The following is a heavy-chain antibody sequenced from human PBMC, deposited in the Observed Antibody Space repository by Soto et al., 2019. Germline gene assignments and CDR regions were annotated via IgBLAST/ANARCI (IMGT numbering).Heavy chain of an antibody. CDR2: IFSNDEK. Sequence: QVTLKESGPVLVKPTEPLTLTCTVSGFSLSNARMGVSWIRQPPGKALEWLAHIFSNDEKSYSTSLKSSLTISQDPSISQVVLTMTNMDPVDTATYYCARGDTYYDFWSGYYPPNYYFDYWGQGTLVTVSS. D-gene: IGHD3-3*01. V-gene: IGHV2-26*01. J-gene: IGHJ4*02. CDR1: GFSLSNARMG. CDR3: ARGDTYYDFWSGYYPPNYYFDY.